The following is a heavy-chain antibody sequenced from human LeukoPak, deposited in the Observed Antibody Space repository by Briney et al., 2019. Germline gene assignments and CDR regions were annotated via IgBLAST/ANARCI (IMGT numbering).Heavy chain of an antibody. D-gene: IGHD1-26*01. CDR1: GFTFSSYD. Sequence: GGSLRLSCAASGFTFSSYDMHWVRRATGKGLEWVSAIGTAGDTYYPGSVKGRFTISRENAKNSLYLQMNSLRAGDTAVYYCARARGSRSYPNYYMDVWGKGTTVTVSS. V-gene: IGHV3-13*01. J-gene: IGHJ6*03. CDR2: IGTAGDT. CDR3: ARARGSRSYPNYYMDV.